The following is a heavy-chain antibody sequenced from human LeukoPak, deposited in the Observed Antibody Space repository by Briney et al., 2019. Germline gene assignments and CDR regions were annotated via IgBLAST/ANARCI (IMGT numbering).Heavy chain of an antibody. J-gene: IGHJ6*02. CDR3: ARGSQRRRGMDV. Sequence: SETLSLTCTVSGGSISSGDYYWSWIRQPPGKGLEWIGYIYYSGSTYYNPSLESRVTISVDTSKNQFSLKLSSVTAADTAVYYCARGSQRRRGMDVWGQGTTVTVSS. CDR2: IYYSGST. V-gene: IGHV4-30-4*01. CDR1: GGSISSGDYY. D-gene: IGHD6-25*01.